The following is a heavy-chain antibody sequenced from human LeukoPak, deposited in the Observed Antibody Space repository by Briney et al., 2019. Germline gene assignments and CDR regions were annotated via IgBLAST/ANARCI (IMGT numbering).Heavy chain of an antibody. Sequence: GGSLRLSCAASGFTLSSYAMTWVRQAPGKGLEWVSGISGSGGSTYYADSVKGRFTISSDNSRNTLYLQMNSLRAEDTAVYYCAKGGWSEYWYYYGMDVWGQGTTVT. D-gene: IGHD3-3*01. CDR3: AKGGWSEYWYYYGMDV. V-gene: IGHV3-23*01. CDR1: GFTLSSYA. J-gene: IGHJ6*02. CDR2: ISGSGGST.